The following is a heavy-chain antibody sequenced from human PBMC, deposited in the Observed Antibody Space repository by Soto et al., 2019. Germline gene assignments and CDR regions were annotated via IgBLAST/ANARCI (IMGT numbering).Heavy chain of an antibody. D-gene: IGHD2-15*01. Sequence: QVQLVQSGAEVKKPGASVKVSCKASGYTFTSYDINWVRQATGQGLERMGWMNPNSGNTGYAQKFQGRVTMTRNTSISTAYMELSSLRSEDTAVYYCARWRGGSGGSCCRFDPWGQGTLVTVSS. CDR1: GYTFTSYD. CDR2: MNPNSGNT. J-gene: IGHJ5*02. V-gene: IGHV1-8*01. CDR3: ARWRGGSGGSCCRFDP.